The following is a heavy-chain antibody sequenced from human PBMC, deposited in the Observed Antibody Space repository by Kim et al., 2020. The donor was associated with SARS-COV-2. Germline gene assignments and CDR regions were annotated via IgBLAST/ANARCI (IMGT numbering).Heavy chain of an antibody. CDR1: GGSISSYY. Sequence: SETLSLTCTVSGGSISSYYWSWIRQPPGKGLEWIGYIYYSGSTNYNPSLKSRVTISVDTSKNQFSLKLSSVTAADTAVYYCARRTLWFGETLGPYYYYGMDVWGQGTTVTVSS. CDR3: ARRTLWFGETLGPYYYYGMDV. J-gene: IGHJ6*02. V-gene: IGHV4-59*08. D-gene: IGHD3-10*01. CDR2: IYYSGST.